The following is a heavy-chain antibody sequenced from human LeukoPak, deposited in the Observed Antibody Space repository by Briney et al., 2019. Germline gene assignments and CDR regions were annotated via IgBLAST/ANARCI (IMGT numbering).Heavy chain of an antibody. CDR3: ARDPYCSGGSCTAGFDY. J-gene: IGHJ4*02. CDR2: ISYDGSNK. D-gene: IGHD2-15*01. CDR1: GFTFSSYA. V-gene: IGHV3-30*04. Sequence: PGRSLRLSCAASGFTFSSYAMHWVRQAPGKGLEWVAVISYDGSNKYYADSVKGRFTISRDNSKNTLYLQMNSLRAEDTAVYYCARDPYCSGGSCTAGFDYWGQGNLITVSS.